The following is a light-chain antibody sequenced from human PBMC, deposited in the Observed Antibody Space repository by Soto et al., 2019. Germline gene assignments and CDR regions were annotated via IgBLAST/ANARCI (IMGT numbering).Light chain of an antibody. Sequence: QSVLTQPASVSGSPGQSITISCTGTSSDVGGYNYVSWYQQHPGKAPKLMIYEVSNRPSGVSNRFSGSKSGNTASLTISGHQAEDDAYYYCSSYTCSSACVFVTGTKVTVL. CDR3: SSYTCSSACV. V-gene: IGLV2-14*01. CDR1: SSDVGGYNY. J-gene: IGLJ1*01. CDR2: EVS.